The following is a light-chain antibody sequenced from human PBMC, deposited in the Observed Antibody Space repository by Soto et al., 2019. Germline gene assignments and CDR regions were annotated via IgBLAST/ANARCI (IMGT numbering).Light chain of an antibody. CDR2: DAS. J-gene: IGKJ4*01. Sequence: EIVLTQSPATLSLSPGERATLSCRASQSVNSNLAWYQQKPCQATSLLIFDASYRATDIPARFSGSGSGKDFTLTISSLEPEDFAVYYCQQRSNWPLTFGGGTKVEIK. V-gene: IGKV3-11*01. CDR1: QSVNSN. CDR3: QQRSNWPLT.